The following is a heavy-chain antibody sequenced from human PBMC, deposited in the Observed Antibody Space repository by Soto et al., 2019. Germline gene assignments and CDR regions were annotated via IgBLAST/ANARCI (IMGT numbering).Heavy chain of an antibody. D-gene: IGHD2-15*01. Sequence: ASVKVSCKASGGTFSSYAISWVRQAPGQGLEWMGGIIPIFGTANYAQKFQGRVTITADESTSTAYMELSSLRSEDTAVYYCASHLDCSGRSCYSDYYYGMDVWGQGTTVTVSS. CDR2: IIPIFGTA. J-gene: IGHJ6*02. CDR3: ASHLDCSGRSCYSDYYYGMDV. V-gene: IGHV1-69*13. CDR1: GGTFSSYA.